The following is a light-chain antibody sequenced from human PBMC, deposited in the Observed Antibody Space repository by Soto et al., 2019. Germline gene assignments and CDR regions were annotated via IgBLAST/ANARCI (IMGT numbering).Light chain of an antibody. CDR1: QSVTSGF. J-gene: IGKJ3*01. Sequence: EIVLTQSPDILSLSPGDRATLSCRASQSVTSGFLVWYQQKPGQAPRLLIYGASSRATGIPDRFSGSGSGTDFILTISRLEPEDFAVYYCQHYDNTPPSVTFGPGTKVDIK. CDR2: GAS. CDR3: QHYDNTPPSVT. V-gene: IGKV3-20*01.